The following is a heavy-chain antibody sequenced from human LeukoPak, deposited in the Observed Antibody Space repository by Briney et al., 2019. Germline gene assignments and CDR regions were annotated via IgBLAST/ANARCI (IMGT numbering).Heavy chain of an antibody. CDR2: NYYSGST. J-gene: IGHJ4*02. V-gene: IGHV4-30-4*08. CDR3: AREVITIFGVVTGLDY. CDR1: GGSTSSGDYY. Sequence: SETLSLTCTVSGGSTSSGDYYWSWIRQPPGKGLEWIGYNYYSGSTYYNPSLKSRVTISVDTSKNQSSLKLSSVTAADTAVYYCAREVITIFGVVTGLDYWGQETLVTVSS. D-gene: IGHD3-3*01.